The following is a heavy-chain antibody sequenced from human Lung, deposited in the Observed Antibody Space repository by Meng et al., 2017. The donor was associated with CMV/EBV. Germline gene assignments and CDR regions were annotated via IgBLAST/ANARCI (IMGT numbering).Heavy chain of an antibody. CDR2: INPNSGGT. J-gene: IGHJ6*02. D-gene: IGHD2-2*01. V-gene: IGHV1-2*02. CDR3: ARDRVPAAFRDYGMDV. CDR1: GYTFTGYY. Sequence: ASVXVSXKASGYTFTGYYMHWVRQAPGQGLEWMGWINPNSGGTNYAQKFQSRVTMTRDTSISTAYMELSRLRSDDTAVYYCARDRVPAAFRDYGMDVWGQGXTVTVSS.